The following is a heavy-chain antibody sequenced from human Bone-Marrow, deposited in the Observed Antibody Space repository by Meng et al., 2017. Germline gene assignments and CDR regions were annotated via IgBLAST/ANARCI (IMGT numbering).Heavy chain of an antibody. Sequence: SETLSLTCTVSGGSISSGYYWGWIRQPPGKGLEWIGSIYHSGSTYYNPSLKSRVTISVDTSKNQFSLKLSSVTDADTDVYYCARVVWFGESYYWGQGTLVTVSS. V-gene: IGHV4-38-2*02. D-gene: IGHD3-10*01. CDR3: ARVVWFGESYY. CDR1: GGSISSGYY. J-gene: IGHJ4*02. CDR2: IYHSGST.